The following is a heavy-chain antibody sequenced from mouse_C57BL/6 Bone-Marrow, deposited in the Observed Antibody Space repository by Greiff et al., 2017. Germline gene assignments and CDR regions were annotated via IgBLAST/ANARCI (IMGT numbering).Heavy chain of an antibody. V-gene: IGHV1-64*01. CDR2: IHPNSGST. D-gene: IGHD1-2*01. CDR1: GYTFTSYW. J-gene: IGHJ2*01. Sequence: QVQLQQPGAELVKPGASVKLSCKASGYTFTSYWMHWVKQRPGQGLEWIGMIHPNSGSTNYNEKFKSKATLTVDKSSSTAYMQLSSLTSEDSAVXYCAREGGYYGMDDWGQGTTLTVSS. CDR3: AREGGYYGMDD.